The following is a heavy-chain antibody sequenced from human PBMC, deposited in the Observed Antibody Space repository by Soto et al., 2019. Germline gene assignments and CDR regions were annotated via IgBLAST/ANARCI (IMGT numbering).Heavy chain of an antibody. J-gene: IGHJ6*02. CDR1: GLTFENYA. CDR2: ISWNSGSI. V-gene: IGHV3-9*01. D-gene: IGHD1-1*01. Sequence: SLRLSCAASGLTFENYAMHWVRQAPGKGLEWVSGISWNSGSIGYADSVKGRFTISRDNAKNSLYLQMNSLRAEDTALYYCAKVLERGGGYYDGMDVWGQGTTVTVAS. CDR3: AKVLERGGGYYDGMDV.